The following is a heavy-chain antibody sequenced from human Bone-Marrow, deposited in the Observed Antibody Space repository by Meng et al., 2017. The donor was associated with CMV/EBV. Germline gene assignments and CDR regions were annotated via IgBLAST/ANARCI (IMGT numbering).Heavy chain of an antibody. J-gene: IGHJ4*02. CDR1: GYTFTSYY. Sequence: SGYTFTSYYMHWVRQATGQGLEWMGIINPSGGSTSYAQKFQGRVTMTRDTSTSTVYIELSSLRSEDTAVYYCARGPNEYSSGWSFFDYWGQGTLVTVSS. D-gene: IGHD6-19*01. CDR3: ARGPNEYSSGWSFFDY. V-gene: IGHV1-46*01. CDR2: INPSGGST.